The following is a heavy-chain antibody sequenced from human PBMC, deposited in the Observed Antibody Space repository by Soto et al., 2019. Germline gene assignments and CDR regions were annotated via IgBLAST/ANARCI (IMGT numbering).Heavy chain of an antibody. CDR2: MNSDGRTT. J-gene: IGHJ4*02. CDR1: GFNFGNNW. V-gene: IGHV3-74*01. Sequence: GGSLRLSCAASGFNFGNNWMHWVRQAPGKGLEWVSRMNSDGRTTNYADSVKGRFTVSRDNAKNTLYLQMNSLRAEDTAVYYCASAEVDYWGPGTLVTVSS. CDR3: ASAEVDY.